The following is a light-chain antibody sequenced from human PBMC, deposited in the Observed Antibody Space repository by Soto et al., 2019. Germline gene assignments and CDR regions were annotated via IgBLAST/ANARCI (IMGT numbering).Light chain of an antibody. CDR3: QQSYRIPRT. CDR2: DVS. CDR1: QTVSTY. V-gene: IGKV1-39*01. Sequence: DIQMTQSPSSLSASVGDRVTITCRASQTVSTYLYWYQQKPGIAPKLLIFDVSTLRSGVPSRFSGSGSETDFTLTISSLQPEDFATYYCQQSYRIPRTFGQGTKVEIK. J-gene: IGKJ1*01.